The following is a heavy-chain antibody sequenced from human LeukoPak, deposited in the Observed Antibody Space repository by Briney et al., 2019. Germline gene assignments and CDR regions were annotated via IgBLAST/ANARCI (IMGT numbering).Heavy chain of an antibody. J-gene: IGHJ4*02. CDR1: GFTFSNAW. Sequence: GGSLRLSCAASGFTFSNAWMSWVRQAPGQGLEWVGRIKSKTDGGATDYAAPVKGRFTISRDDSKNTLYLQMNSLKTEDTAVYYCTTDTIVVVPAAAYYFDYWGQGTLVTVSS. V-gene: IGHV3-15*01. CDR3: TTDTIVVVPAAAYYFDY. CDR2: IKSKTDGGAT. D-gene: IGHD2-2*01.